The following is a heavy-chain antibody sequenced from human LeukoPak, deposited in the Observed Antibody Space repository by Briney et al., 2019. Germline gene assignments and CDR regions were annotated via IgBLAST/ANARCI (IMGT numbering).Heavy chain of an antibody. CDR1: GFTFSNAW. Sequence: SGGSLRLSCAASGFTFSNAWMSWVRQAPGKGLEWVGRIKSKTDGGTTDYTAHVKGRFTISRDDSKTTRYLQMNSLKTEDTAVYYCTTGPFDYYGSASYLANGMDVWGQGTTVTVSS. D-gene: IGHD3-10*01. CDR2: IKSKTDGGTT. CDR3: TTGPFDYYGSASYLANGMDV. V-gene: IGHV3-15*01. J-gene: IGHJ6*02.